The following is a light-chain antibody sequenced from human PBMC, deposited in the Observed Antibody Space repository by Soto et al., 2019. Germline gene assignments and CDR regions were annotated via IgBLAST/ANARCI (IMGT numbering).Light chain of an antibody. Sequence: QSALTQPASVSGSPGQSITISCTGTSSDVGRYNYVSWYQQHPGKAPKLIIYDVTYRPSGVSDRFSGSKSGSTASLTISGLQAEDEAGYYCSSYTGSSTSFGGGTKLTVL. V-gene: IGLV2-14*01. J-gene: IGLJ3*02. CDR1: SSDVGRYNY. CDR3: SSYTGSSTS. CDR2: DVT.